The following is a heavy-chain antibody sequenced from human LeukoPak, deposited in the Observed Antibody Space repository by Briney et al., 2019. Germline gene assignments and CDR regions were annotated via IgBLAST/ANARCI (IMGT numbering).Heavy chain of an antibody. CDR1: GFTFSNAW. D-gene: IGHD2-15*01. CDR2: IKSKTNGETT. CDR3: TRAIGGGRNPDFDY. V-gene: IGHV3-15*01. Sequence: GGSLRLSCAASGFTFSNAWMSWVRQAPGKGLEWVARIKSKTNGETTDYVAPVKGRFTISRDDSKNTLYLQMNSLKTEDTAVYYCTRAIGGGRNPDFDYWGQGTLVTVFS. J-gene: IGHJ4*02.